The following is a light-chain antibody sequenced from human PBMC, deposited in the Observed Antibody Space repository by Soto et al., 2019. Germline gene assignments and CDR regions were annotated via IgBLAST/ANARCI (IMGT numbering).Light chain of an antibody. CDR1: GSDVGTYNR. CDR3: SSYTSSSTYV. CDR2: DVS. V-gene: IGLV2-18*02. Sequence: QSVLTQPPSVSGFPGQSVAISCTGTGSDVGTYNRVSWYQQPPGTAPKLMIYDVSDRPSGVPDRFSGSKSGNTASLTISGLQAEDEADYYCSSYTSSSTYVFGTGTKVTVL. J-gene: IGLJ1*01.